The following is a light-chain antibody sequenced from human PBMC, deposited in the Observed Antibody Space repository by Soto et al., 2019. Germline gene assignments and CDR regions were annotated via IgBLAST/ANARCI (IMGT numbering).Light chain of an antibody. J-gene: IGKJ5*01. V-gene: IGKV1-5*01. CDR3: QQYNNYST. CDR1: QSISRW. Sequence: DVQMTQSPSTLSASVGARVTITFRANQSISRWLAWYQQKPGKAPKSLIYDASTLRSGVPSRLSGGGSGTEFTLTISSLQPDDSATYYCQQYNNYSTFGQGTRLEIK. CDR2: DAS.